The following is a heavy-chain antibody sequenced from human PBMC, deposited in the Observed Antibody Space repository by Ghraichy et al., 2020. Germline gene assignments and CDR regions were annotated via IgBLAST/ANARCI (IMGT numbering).Heavy chain of an antibody. V-gene: IGHV4-34*01. CDR2: INHSGST. Sequence: SETLSLTCAVYGGSFSGYYWSWIRQPPGKGLEWIGEINHSGSTNYNPSLKSRVTISVDTSKNQFSLKLSSVTAADTAVYYCARLLRGYCSGGSCYHDAFDIWGQGTMVTVSS. CDR3: ARLLRGYCSGGSCYHDAFDI. D-gene: IGHD2-15*01. J-gene: IGHJ3*02. CDR1: GGSFSGYY.